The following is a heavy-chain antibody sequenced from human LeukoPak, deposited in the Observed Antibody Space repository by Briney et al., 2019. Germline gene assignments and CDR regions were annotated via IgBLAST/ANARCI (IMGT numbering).Heavy chain of an antibody. CDR1: GGSISSYY. J-gene: IGHJ4*02. V-gene: IGHV4-4*07. D-gene: IGHD1-26*01. CDR3: ARNGGSGTYYDGSFDY. Sequence: PSETLSLTCTVSGGSISSYYWSWIRQSAGKGLELIGRIYTSGSTNYNPSLKSRVTMSVDTSKNQFSLKLSSVTAADTAVYYCARNGGSGTYYDGSFDYWGQGTLVTVSS. CDR2: IYTSGST.